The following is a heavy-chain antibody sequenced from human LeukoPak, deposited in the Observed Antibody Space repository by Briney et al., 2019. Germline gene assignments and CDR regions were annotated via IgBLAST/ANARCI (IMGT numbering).Heavy chain of an antibody. CDR1: GGSIGSFY. J-gene: IGHJ3*02. Sequence: SETLSLTCTVSGGSIGSFYWSWIRQPPGKGLEWIGYIYYIGSTNYNPSLKSRVTISLDTSKNQFSLKLNSVTAADTAVYYCARHKYSSGWPPEGAFDIWGQGTMVTVSS. CDR2: IYYIGST. CDR3: ARHKYSSGWPPEGAFDI. D-gene: IGHD6-19*01. V-gene: IGHV4-59*01.